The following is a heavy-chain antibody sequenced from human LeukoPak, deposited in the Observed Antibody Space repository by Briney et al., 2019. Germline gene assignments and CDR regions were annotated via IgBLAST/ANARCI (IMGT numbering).Heavy chain of an antibody. D-gene: IGHD3-10*01. CDR1: GFTFSSYA. V-gene: IGHV4-59*08. Sequence: GSLRLSCAASGFTFSSYAMSWIRQPPGKGLEWIGFIRYSGNTRYNPSLNSRVTISVDTAKNHFSLRLSSVTAADTAVYYCARHKGSGTYPLDYWGQGILVTVSS. J-gene: IGHJ4*02. CDR3: ARHKGSGTYPLDY. CDR2: IRYSGNT.